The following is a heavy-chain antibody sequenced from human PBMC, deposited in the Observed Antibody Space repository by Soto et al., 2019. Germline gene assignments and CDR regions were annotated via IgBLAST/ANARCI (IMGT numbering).Heavy chain of an antibody. CDR3: ARGLRPIYYFAY. CDR1: GGTFSSYA. D-gene: IGHD2-15*01. Sequence: SLKVSCKASGGTFSSYAINWVRQPPGQGLEWMGGIIPIFGTANYAQKFQGRVTITADESTSTAYMELSSLRSEDTAVYYCARGLRPIYYFAYWGQGTLVTVSS. J-gene: IGHJ4*02. V-gene: IGHV1-69*13. CDR2: IIPIFGTA.